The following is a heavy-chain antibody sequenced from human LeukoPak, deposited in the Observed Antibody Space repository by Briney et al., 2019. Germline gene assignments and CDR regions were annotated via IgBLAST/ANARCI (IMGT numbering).Heavy chain of an antibody. CDR2: IYGGDSET. CDR3: ARPGDYGGLPVAFDI. D-gene: IGHD4-23*01. CDR1: GYSFTSHW. V-gene: IGHV5-51*01. J-gene: IGHJ3*02. Sequence: GESLKISCKGSGYSFTSHWIGWVRQMPGKGLEWMGMIYGGDSETRYSPSFQGQVTISADKSINTAYLQWSSLKASDTAIYYCARPGDYGGLPVAFDIWGQGTMVTVSS.